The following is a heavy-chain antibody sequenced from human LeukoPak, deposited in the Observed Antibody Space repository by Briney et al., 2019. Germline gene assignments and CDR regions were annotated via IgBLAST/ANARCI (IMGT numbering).Heavy chain of an antibody. CDR1: GFTFSSYE. CDR2: ISSSGSTI. V-gene: IGHV3-48*03. J-gene: IGHJ5*02. Sequence: GGTLRLSCAASGFTFSSYEMNWVRQAPGKGLEWVSYISSSGSTIYYADSVKSRFTISRDNAKNSLYLQMNSLRAEDTAVYYCARDRRNYYGSDPWGQGTLVTVSS. CDR3: ARDRRNYYGSDP. D-gene: IGHD3-10*01.